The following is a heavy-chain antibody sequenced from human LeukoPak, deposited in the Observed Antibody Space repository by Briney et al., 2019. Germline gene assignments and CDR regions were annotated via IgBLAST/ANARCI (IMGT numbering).Heavy chain of an antibody. J-gene: IGHJ3*02. D-gene: IGHD2-21*02. Sequence: GGSLRLSCAASGFTFSSYAMSWVRQAPGKGLEWVSSISSSSSSYIYYADSVKGRFTISRDNAKNSLYLQMNSLRAENTAVYYCARGGIVVVTYAFDIWGQGTMVTVSS. V-gene: IGHV3-21*01. CDR3: ARGGIVVVTYAFDI. CDR2: ISSSSSSYI. CDR1: GFTFSSYA.